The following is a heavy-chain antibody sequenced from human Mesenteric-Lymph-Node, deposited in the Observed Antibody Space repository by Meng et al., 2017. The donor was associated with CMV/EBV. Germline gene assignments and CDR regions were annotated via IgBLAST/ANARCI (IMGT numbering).Heavy chain of an antibody. J-gene: IGHJ4*02. Sequence: SETLSLTCTVSGGSISSYYWSWIRQPPGKGLEWIGYIYYSGSTNYNPSLKSRVTISVDTSKNQFSLKLSSVTAADTAVYYCARDGGYSSGWYYFDYWGQGALVTVSS. D-gene: IGHD6-19*01. V-gene: IGHV4-59*01. CDR3: ARDGGYSSGWYYFDY. CDR2: IYYSGST. CDR1: GGSISSYY.